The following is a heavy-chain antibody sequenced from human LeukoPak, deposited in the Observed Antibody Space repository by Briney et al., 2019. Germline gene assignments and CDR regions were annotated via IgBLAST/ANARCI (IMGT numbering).Heavy chain of an antibody. CDR3: ARDPLGYCSSTSCYSPWFDP. Sequence: ASVKVSCKASGYTFTSYAMHWVRQAPGQRLEWMGWINAGNGNTKYSQKFQGRVTITRDTSASTAYMELSSLRSEDTAVYYCARDPLGYCSSTSCYSPWFDPWGQGTLVTVSS. J-gene: IGHJ5*02. V-gene: IGHV1-3*01. CDR2: INAGNGNT. D-gene: IGHD2-2*01. CDR1: GYTFTSYA.